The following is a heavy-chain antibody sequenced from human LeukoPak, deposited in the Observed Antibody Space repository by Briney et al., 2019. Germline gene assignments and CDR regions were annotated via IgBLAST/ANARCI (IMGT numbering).Heavy chain of an antibody. CDR1: GYTFTSYY. Sequence: ASVKVSCKASGYTFTSYYMHWVRQAPGQGLEWMGIINPSSGSTSYAQKFQGRVTMTRDTSTSTVYMELSSLRSEDTAVYYCARAEYGSGSYGGSATRWGQGTLVTVSS. J-gene: IGHJ4*02. V-gene: IGHV1-46*01. D-gene: IGHD3-10*01. CDR2: INPSSGST. CDR3: ARAEYGSGSYGGSATR.